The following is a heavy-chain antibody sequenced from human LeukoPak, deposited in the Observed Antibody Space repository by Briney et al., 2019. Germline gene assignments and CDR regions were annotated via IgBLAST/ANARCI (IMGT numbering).Heavy chain of an antibody. V-gene: IGHV3-53*05. J-gene: IGHJ4*02. CDR1: GFTVSSNY. Sequence: PGGSLRLSCAASGFTVSSNYMTWVRQAPGKGLEWVSVIYSGGGTYYADSVKGRFTISRDNSKNTLYPQMNSLRAEDTAVYYCAKDLLRITMVRGVPNDYWGQGTLVTVSS. CDR2: IYSGGGT. D-gene: IGHD3-10*01. CDR3: AKDLLRITMVRGVPNDY.